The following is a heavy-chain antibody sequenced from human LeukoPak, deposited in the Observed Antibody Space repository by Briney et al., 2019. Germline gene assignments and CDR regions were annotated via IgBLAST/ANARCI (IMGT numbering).Heavy chain of an antibody. V-gene: IGHV4-30-2*01. CDR3: ARGAFIIGQYAFDI. D-gene: IGHD1-14*01. CDR1: GGSISSGGYS. CDR2: IYHSGST. Sequence: PSQTVSLTCAVSGGSISSGGYSWSWIRQPPGKGLEWIGYIYHSGSTYYNPSLKSRVTISVDRSKNQFSLKLSSVTAADTAVYYCARGAFIIGQYAFDIWGQGTMVTVSS. J-gene: IGHJ3*02.